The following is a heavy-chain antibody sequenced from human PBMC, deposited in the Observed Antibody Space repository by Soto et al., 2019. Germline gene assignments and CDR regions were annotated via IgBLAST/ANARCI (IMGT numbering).Heavy chain of an antibody. Sequence: PGGSMRLSCAASGLRFSTSSMAWVRQTPGKGLEWVSAISPSASDTLYADSVKGRFTISRDNSQNTLFLQMTSLRADDTAVYYCAKGGYTFAYEWGQGALVTVSS. CDR1: GLRFSTSS. CDR2: ISPSASDT. V-gene: IGHV3-23*01. J-gene: IGHJ4*02. CDR3: AKGGYTFAYE. D-gene: IGHD5-18*01.